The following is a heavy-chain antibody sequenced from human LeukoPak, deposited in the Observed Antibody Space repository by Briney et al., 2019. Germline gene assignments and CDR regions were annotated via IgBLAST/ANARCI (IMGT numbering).Heavy chain of an antibody. Sequence: SETLSLTCTVSGYSISSGYYWGWIRQPPGKGLEWIGEINHSGSTNYNPSLKSRVTISVDTSKNQFSLKLSSVTAADTAVYYCARRTILTGSDYWGQGTLVAVSS. J-gene: IGHJ4*02. V-gene: IGHV4-38-2*02. CDR3: ARRTILTGSDY. D-gene: IGHD3-9*01. CDR2: INHSGST. CDR1: GYSISSGYY.